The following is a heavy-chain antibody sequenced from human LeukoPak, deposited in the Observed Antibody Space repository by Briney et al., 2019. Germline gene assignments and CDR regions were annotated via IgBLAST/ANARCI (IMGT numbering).Heavy chain of an antibody. J-gene: IGHJ4*02. V-gene: IGHV1-2*06. CDR3: WTYYYDSSGYGTFGY. CDR2: INPNSGGT. D-gene: IGHD3-22*01. CDR1: GYTFTGYY. Sequence: ASVKVSCKASGYTFTGYYMHWVRQAPGQGLEWMGRINPNSGGTNYAQKFQGRVTMTRDTSISTAYMELSRLRSDDTAVYYCWTYYYDSSGYGTFGYWGQGTLVTVSS.